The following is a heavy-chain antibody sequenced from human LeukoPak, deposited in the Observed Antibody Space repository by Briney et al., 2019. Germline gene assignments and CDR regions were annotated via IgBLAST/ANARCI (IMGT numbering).Heavy chain of an antibody. CDR2: IGSSGTTM. Sequence: GGSLRLSCGVSGFTFSSYEMNWVRQAPGKGLEWVSYIGSSGTTMYYADSVMGRFTISRDNAKNSLFLQMNSLRAEDTAIYYCAREAVGDAFDMWGQGTMVTVS. D-gene: IGHD6-19*01. CDR3: AREAVGDAFDM. J-gene: IGHJ3*02. CDR1: GFTFSSYE. V-gene: IGHV3-48*03.